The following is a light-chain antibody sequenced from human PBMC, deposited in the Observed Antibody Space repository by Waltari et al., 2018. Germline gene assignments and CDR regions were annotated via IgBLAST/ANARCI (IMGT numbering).Light chain of an antibody. V-gene: IGKV3-15*01. CDR2: GAS. Sequence: EIVMTQSPATLPVSPGERATLSCRASQTVSSHLAWYQQKPGQAPRLLIFGASIRASGVPARFSGSGSGTDFTLTISSLQSEDFAVYFCQQYHNWPPGEITFGPGTKVDIK. CDR1: QTVSSH. J-gene: IGKJ3*01. CDR3: QQYHNWPPGEIT.